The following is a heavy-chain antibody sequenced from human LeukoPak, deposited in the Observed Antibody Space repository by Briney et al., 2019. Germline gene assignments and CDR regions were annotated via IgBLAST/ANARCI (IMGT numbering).Heavy chain of an antibody. CDR3: ARDGSEEWPIGY. J-gene: IGHJ4*02. Sequence: ASVKVSCKASGYTFTSYDINWVRQATGQGLEWMGWLNPNSGNTGYAQKFQGRVTMTRNTSISTAYMELSSLRSEDTAVYYCARDGSEEWPIGYWGQGTLVTVSS. V-gene: IGHV1-8*01. CDR1: GYTFTSYD. CDR2: LNPNSGNT. D-gene: IGHD3-10*01.